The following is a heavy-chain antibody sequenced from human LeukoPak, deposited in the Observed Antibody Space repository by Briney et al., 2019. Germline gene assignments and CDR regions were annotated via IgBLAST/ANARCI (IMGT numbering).Heavy chain of an antibody. CDR2: INTYNGNT. J-gene: IGHJ4*02. D-gene: IGHD1-26*01. CDR3: ARDLVDGVGAPGAY. Sequence: ASVKVSCKASGYTFTNYGITWMRQAPGQGLEWMGLINTYNGNTNYAQKLQGRVTITTDTSTSPAYMELRSLRSDDTAVFYCARDLVDGVGAPGAYWGQGALVTVSS. V-gene: IGHV1-18*01. CDR1: GYTFTNYG.